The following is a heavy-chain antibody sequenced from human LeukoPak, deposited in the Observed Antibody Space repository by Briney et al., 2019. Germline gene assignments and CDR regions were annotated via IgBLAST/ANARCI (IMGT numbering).Heavy chain of an antibody. Sequence: ASVKVSCKASGYTFPSYFMHWVRQAPGQGLEWMGIINPTGGSTTYAQKFQGRVTMTRDTSTSTVYMELSSLRSEDTAVYYCARDIGSSSSGGDYWGQGTLVTVSS. D-gene: IGHD6-6*01. CDR2: INPTGGST. V-gene: IGHV1-46*01. CDR1: GYTFPSYF. J-gene: IGHJ4*02. CDR3: ARDIGSSSSGGDY.